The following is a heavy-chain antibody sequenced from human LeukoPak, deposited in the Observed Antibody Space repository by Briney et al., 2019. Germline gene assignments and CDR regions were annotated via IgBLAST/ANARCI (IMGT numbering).Heavy chain of an antibody. D-gene: IGHD3-22*01. J-gene: IGHJ4*02. V-gene: IGHV1-69*13. CDR2: IIPIFGTA. CDR1: GGTFSSYA. CDR3: ASHYYDSSGYDY. Sequence: SVKVSCKASGGTFSSYAISWVRQAPGQGLEWMGGIIPIFGTANYAQKFQGRVTITADESTSTAYMELSSLRSEDTAVYYCASHYYDSSGYDYWGQGTLVTVSS.